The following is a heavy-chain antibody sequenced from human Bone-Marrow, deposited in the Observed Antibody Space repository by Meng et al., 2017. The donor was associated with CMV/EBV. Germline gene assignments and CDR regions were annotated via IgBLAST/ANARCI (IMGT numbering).Heavy chain of an antibody. J-gene: IGHJ6*02. CDR3: ARSGGSGSYFRFGGVGGMDV. CDR2: ISVYNGHT. V-gene: IGHV1-18*01. D-gene: IGHD3-10*01. CDR1: GYTFISYG. Sequence: ASVKVSCKTSGYTFISYGINWVRQAPGQGLEWMGWISVYNGHTNSAQKLQGRVTMTTDTSTSTAYMELMSLRSEDTAVYYCARSGGSGSYFRFGGVGGMDVWGQGTTVTVSS.